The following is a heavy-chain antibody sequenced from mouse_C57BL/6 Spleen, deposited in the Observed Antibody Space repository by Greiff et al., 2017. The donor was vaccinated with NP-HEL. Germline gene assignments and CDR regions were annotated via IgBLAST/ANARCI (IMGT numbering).Heavy chain of an antibody. CDR2: IDPSDSET. CDR1: GYTFTSYW. V-gene: IGHV1-52*01. D-gene: IGHD2-4*01. J-gene: IGHJ2*01. CDR3: ARSPTYYDYDRYYFDY. Sequence: QVQLQQPGAELVRPGSSVKLSCKASGYTFTSYWMHWVKQRPIQGLEWIGNIDPSDSETHYNQKFKDKATLTVDKSSSTAYMQLSSLTSEDSAVYYCARSPTYYDYDRYYFDYWGQGTTLTVSS.